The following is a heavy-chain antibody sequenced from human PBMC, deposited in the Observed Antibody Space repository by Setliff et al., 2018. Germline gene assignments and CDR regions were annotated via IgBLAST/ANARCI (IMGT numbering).Heavy chain of an antibody. CDR2: ILFSGDT. Sequence: SETLSLTCAVSGYSISNGFSWVWILQSPGKGLEWIGRILFSGDTYYNPSLNSRVTISADTSKNQFSLNLSSVTAADTAVYYCARDNRARHYMDVWGKGTTVTVS. V-gene: IGHV4-38-2*02. CDR3: ARDNRARHYMDV. D-gene: IGHD3-10*01. CDR1: GYSISNGFS. J-gene: IGHJ6*03.